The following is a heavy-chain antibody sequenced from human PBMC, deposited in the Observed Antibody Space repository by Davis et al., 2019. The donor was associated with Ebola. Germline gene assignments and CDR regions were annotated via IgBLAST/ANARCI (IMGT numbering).Heavy chain of an antibody. CDR3: ARMRDGYDFWSGYYKYYYYGMDV. J-gene: IGHJ6*02. D-gene: IGHD3-3*01. Sequence: GESLKISCAASGFTFSSYWMSWVRQAPGKGLEWVANIKQDGSEKYYAHSVKGRFTISRDNAKNSLYLQMNSLRAEDTAVYYCARMRDGYDFWSGYYKYYYYGMDVWGQGTTVTVSS. CDR1: GFTFSSYW. CDR2: IKQDGSEK. V-gene: IGHV3-7*01.